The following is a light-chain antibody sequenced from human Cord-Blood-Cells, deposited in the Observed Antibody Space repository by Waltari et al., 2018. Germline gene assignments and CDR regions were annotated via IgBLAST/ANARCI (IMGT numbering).Light chain of an antibody. V-gene: IGKV3-20*01. CDR3: QQYGSSIT. J-gene: IGKJ5*01. Sequence: EIVLTQSPGTLSLSPGERATLSCRASQSVSSSYLAWYQQKPGQAPRLLIYGASSRATGIPDMCSGSGSGTVFTLTISRLEPEDFAVYYCQQYGSSITFGQGTRLEIK. CDR1: QSVSSSY. CDR2: GAS.